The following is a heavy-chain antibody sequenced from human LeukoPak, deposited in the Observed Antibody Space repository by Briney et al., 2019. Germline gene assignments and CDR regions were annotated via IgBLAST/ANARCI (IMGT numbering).Heavy chain of an antibody. CDR3: AKGQGSGSYYPTPFDY. J-gene: IGHJ4*02. D-gene: IGHD1-26*01. CDR2: ISGSGGST. Sequence: HPGGSLRLSCAASGFTFSSYAMSWVRQAPGKGLEWVSAISGSGGSTYYADSVKGRFTISRDNSKNTLYLQMNSLRAEDTAVYYCAKGQGSGSYYPTPFDYWGQGTLVTVSS. CDR1: GFTFSSYA. V-gene: IGHV3-23*01.